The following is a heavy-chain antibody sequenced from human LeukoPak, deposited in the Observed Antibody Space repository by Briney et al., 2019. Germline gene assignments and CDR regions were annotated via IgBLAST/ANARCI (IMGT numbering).Heavy chain of an antibody. V-gene: IGHV4-31*03. CDR3: ARGEMATINYFDY. CDR1: GGSISSGGYY. D-gene: IGHD5-24*01. J-gene: IGHJ4*02. CDR2: IYYSGST. Sequence: NPSETLSLTCTVSGGSISSGGYYWSWIRQHPGKGLEWIGYIYYSGSTYYNPSLKSRVTISVDTSKNQFSLKLSSVTAADTAVYYCARGEMATINYFDYWGQGTLVTVSS.